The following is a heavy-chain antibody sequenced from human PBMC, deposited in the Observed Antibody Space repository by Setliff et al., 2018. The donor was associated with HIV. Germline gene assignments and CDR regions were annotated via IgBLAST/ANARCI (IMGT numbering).Heavy chain of an antibody. CDR1: GGSIRSDSYY. CDR2: IYSSGNT. V-gene: IGHV4-61*02. CDR3: AREEKLSAVAGTMYYYYAMDV. D-gene: IGHD6-19*01. Sequence: SETLSLTCTVSGGSIRSDSYYWTWIRQPAGEGLEWIGRIYSSGNTNYNPPLESQVTISVDTSKNQFSLKLSSVTAADTAVYYCAREEKLSAVAGTMYYYYAMDVWGQGTTVTVSS. J-gene: IGHJ6*02.